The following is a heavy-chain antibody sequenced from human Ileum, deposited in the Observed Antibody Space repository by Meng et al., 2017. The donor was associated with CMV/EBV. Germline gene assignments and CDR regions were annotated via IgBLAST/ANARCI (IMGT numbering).Heavy chain of an antibody. J-gene: IGHJ4*02. Sequence: GGSLRLSCAASGFTFNFLGMHWVRQAPGKELEWVAFITYDGSDQFYADSVKGRFTLSRDNSKNTLYLRMNSLRAEDTAVYFCAKGFLYHVDYWGQGTLVTVSS. CDR3: AKGFLYHVDY. V-gene: IGHV3-30*02. D-gene: IGHD2-2*01. CDR1: GFTFNFLG. CDR2: ITYDGSDQ.